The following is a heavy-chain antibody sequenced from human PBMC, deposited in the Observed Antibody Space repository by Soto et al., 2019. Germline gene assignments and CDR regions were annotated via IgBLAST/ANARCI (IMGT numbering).Heavy chain of an antibody. CDR3: AKNYYLDN. J-gene: IGHJ4*02. V-gene: IGHV3-23*01. Sequence: GGSLRLSCAASGFTFSSYAMSWVRQAPCKGLEWVSSVNVDDSTYYANSVKGRFTISRDNSKNTVNLQMNSLRAEDTAVYYCAKNYYLDNWAQGTLVTVSS. CDR2: VNVDDST. CDR1: GFTFSSYA.